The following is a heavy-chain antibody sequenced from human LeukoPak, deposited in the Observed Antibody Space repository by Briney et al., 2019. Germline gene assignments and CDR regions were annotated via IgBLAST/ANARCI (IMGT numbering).Heavy chain of an antibody. J-gene: IGHJ4*02. CDR2: IYSGAAT. CDR1: GFAVSRKY. V-gene: IGHV3-53*01. CDR3: ATHDTSGYYKFDS. D-gene: IGHD3-22*01. Sequence: GGSLRLSCAASGFAVSRKYMSWVRQAPGKGLEWVSVIYSGAATYCSDSVKGRFTISRDNSKNTLYLQMNSLRVEDTAIYYCATHDTSGYYKFDSWGQGTLVTVSS.